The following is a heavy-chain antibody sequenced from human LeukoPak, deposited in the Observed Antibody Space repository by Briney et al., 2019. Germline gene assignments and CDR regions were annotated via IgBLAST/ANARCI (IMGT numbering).Heavy chain of an antibody. Sequence: SETLSLTCTVSGGSISSSSYYWGWIRQPPGKGLEWIGSIYYSGSTNYNPSLKSRVTISVDTSKNQFSLKLSSVTAADTAVYYCARETALRFLADWGQGTLVTVSS. CDR2: IYYSGST. CDR1: GGSISSSSYY. V-gene: IGHV4-39*07. CDR3: ARETALRFLAD. D-gene: IGHD3-3*01. J-gene: IGHJ4*02.